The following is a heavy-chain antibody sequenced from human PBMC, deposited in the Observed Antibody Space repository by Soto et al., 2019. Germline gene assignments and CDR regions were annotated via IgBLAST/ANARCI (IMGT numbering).Heavy chain of an antibody. D-gene: IGHD3-3*01. Sequence: GGSLRLSCAASGFTFSSYGMHWVRQAPGKGLEWVAVIWYDGSNKYYADSVKGRFTISRDNSKNTLYLQMNSLRAEDTAVYYCARDLTYDFADKRGMDVWGQGTTVTVSS. CDR3: ARDLTYDFADKRGMDV. CDR2: IWYDGSNK. V-gene: IGHV3-33*01. J-gene: IGHJ6*02. CDR1: GFTFSSYG.